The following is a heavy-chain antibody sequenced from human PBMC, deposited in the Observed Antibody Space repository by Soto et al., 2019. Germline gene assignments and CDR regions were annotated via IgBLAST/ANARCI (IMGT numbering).Heavy chain of an antibody. CDR1: GFTFSSYA. V-gene: IGHV3-23*01. Sequence: PGGSLRLSCAASGFTFSSYAMSWVRQAPGKGLEWVSAISGSGGSTYYADSVKGRFTISRDNSKNTLYLQMNSLRAEDTAVYYCAKDLLRFLEWLSPFDYWGQGTLVTVSS. J-gene: IGHJ4*02. CDR3: AKDLLRFLEWLSPFDY. D-gene: IGHD3-3*01. CDR2: ISGSGGST.